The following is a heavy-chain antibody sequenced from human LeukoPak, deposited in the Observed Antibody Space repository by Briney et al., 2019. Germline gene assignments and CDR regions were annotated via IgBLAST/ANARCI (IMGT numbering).Heavy chain of an antibody. CDR2: FYYNGST. CDR1: GGSISWTSYY. V-gene: IGHV4-39*01. J-gene: IGHJ4*02. D-gene: IGHD6-6*01. Sequence: PSETLSLTCTVSGGSISWTSYYWGWIRQPPGKGLELIGSFYYNGSTYYSPSLKSRATISAETSKNQFSLKLSSVTAADTAVYYCAGSIAARLDYWGQGTLVTVSS. CDR3: AGSIAARLDY.